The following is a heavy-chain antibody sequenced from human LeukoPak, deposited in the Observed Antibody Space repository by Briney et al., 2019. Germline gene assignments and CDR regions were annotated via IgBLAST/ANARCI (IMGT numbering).Heavy chain of an antibody. J-gene: IGHJ4*02. CDR3: AKSPQPNYYGEEDYFDY. Sequence: GGSLRLSCAASGFTFSSYAMSWVRQAPGKGLEWVSAISGSGGSTYYADSAKGRFTISRDNSKNTLYLQMNSLRAEDTAVYYCAKSPQPNYYGEEDYFDYWGQGTLVTVSS. D-gene: IGHD3-10*01. V-gene: IGHV3-23*01. CDR1: GFTFSSYA. CDR2: ISGSGGST.